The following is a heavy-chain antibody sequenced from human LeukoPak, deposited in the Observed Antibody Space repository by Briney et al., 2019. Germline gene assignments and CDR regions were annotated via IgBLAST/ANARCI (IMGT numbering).Heavy chain of an antibody. J-gene: IGHJ4*02. V-gene: IGHV4-30-4*01. D-gene: IGHD4-17*01. CDR2: IYYSGST. CDR3: AREGELLDGDYGGYFDY. CDR1: GGSISSGDYY. Sequence: SETLSLTCTVSGGSISSGDYYWSWIRQSPGKGLEWIGYIYYSGSTYYNPSLKSRVTISVDTSKNQFSLKLSSVTAADTAVYYCAREGELLDGDYGGYFDYWGQGTLVTVSS.